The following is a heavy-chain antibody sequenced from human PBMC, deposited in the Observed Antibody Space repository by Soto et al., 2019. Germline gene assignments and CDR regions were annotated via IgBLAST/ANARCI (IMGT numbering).Heavy chain of an antibody. CDR2: ITSTDTSTTSTI. V-gene: IGHV3-48*02. D-gene: IGHD1-1*01. J-gene: IGHJ6*02. CDR1: GFTFSSCA. Sequence: SLRLSCAASGFTFSSCAMNWVRQAPGKGLEWVSYITSTDTSTTSTIYYADSVKGRFTISRDNAKNSLYLQMNSLRDEDTAVYYCARRLRNTYGMDVWGQGTTVTVSS. CDR3: ARRLRNTYGMDV.